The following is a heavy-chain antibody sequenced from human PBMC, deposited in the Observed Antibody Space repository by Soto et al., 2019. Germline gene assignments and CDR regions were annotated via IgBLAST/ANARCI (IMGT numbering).Heavy chain of an antibody. Sequence: SETLSLTCTVSGGSISSSSYYWGWIRQPPGKGLEWIGSIYYSGSTYYNPSLKSRVTISVDTSKNQFSLKLSSVTAADTAVYYCARTGALVLWFGELGPEFDPWGQGTLVTVSS. D-gene: IGHD3-10*01. J-gene: IGHJ5*02. CDR1: GGSISSSSYY. CDR2: IYYSGST. CDR3: ARTGALVLWFGELGPEFDP. V-gene: IGHV4-39*01.